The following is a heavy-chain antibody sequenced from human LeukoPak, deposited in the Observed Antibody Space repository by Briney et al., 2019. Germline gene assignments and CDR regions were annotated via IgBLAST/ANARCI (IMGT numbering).Heavy chain of an antibody. J-gene: IGHJ4*02. CDR2: IIPVFGTA. V-gene: IGHV1-69*06. D-gene: IGHD4-17*01. Sequence: SVKVSCKASGGTFSTYVISWVRQAPGQGLEWMGGIIPVFGTANYAEKFQDRVTITADKSTSTAYMELSSLRAEDTAVYYCANPSTATVSYWGQGTLVTVSS. CDR3: ANPSTATVSY. CDR1: GGTFSTYV.